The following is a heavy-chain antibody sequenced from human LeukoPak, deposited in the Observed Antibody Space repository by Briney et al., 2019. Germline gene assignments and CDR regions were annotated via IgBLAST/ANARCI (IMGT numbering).Heavy chain of an antibody. V-gene: IGHV1-8*01. J-gene: IGHJ6*02. CDR2: MDPNSGNT. Sequence: ASVKVSCKASGYTFTAYDINWVRQATGQGLEWMGWMDPNSGNTGYAQKFQGRVTMTRNTSIRTAYMELSSLRSEDTAVYYCARTYYYDSADFRILYGMDVWGQGTTVTVSS. D-gene: IGHD3-22*01. CDR3: ARTYYYDSADFRILYGMDV. CDR1: GYTFTAYD.